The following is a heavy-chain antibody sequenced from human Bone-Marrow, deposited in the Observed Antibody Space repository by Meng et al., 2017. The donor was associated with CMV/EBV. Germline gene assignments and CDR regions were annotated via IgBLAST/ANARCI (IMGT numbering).Heavy chain of an antibody. Sequence: ASVKVSCLASGYTFTGYYMHWVRQAPGQGLEWMGWINPNSGGTNYAQKFQGRVTMTRDTSISTAYMELSRLRSDDTAVYYCARAPIVVVPAAMGYWGQGTLVTVSS. V-gene: IGHV1-2*02. D-gene: IGHD2-2*01. CDR2: INPNSGGT. CDR3: ARAPIVVVPAAMGY. J-gene: IGHJ4*02. CDR1: GYTFTGYY.